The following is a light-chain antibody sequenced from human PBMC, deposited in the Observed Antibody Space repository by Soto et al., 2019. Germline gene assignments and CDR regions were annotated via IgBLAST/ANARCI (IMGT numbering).Light chain of an antibody. V-gene: IGKV2-28*01. CDR2: LGS. Sequence: DIVMTQSPLSLPVTPGEPASISCWSSQSLLHSNGYNYLDWYLQKPGQSPQLLIYLGSNRASGVPDRFSGSGSGTDFTLKISRVEAEDVGVYYCMQALQTLLTFGGGTKVEIK. CDR1: QSLLHSNGYNY. CDR3: MQALQTLLT. J-gene: IGKJ4*01.